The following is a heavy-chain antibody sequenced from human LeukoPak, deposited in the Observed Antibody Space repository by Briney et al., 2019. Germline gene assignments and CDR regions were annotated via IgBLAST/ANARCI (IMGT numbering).Heavy chain of an antibody. V-gene: IGHV1-69*06. CDR3: ARPMTDYCDRSGYCGLYGL. D-gene: IGHD3-22*01. Sequence: SVKVSCKASGGTFMTDVFSWVRQAPGQALEWMGGIIPISDSPHSAQRFQGGVTITADKSTSTVNMELSNLTSEDTAVYYCARPMTDYCDRSGYCGLYGLWGQGTLVTVSS. J-gene: IGHJ4*02. CDR2: IIPISDSP. CDR1: GGTFMTDV.